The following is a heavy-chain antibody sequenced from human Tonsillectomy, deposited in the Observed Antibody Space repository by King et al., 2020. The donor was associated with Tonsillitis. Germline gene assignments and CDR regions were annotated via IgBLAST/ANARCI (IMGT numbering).Heavy chain of an antibody. Sequence: DVQLVESGGGLVQPGESLRLSCAASGVSVSSHYMSWVRQAPGKGLEWVSIMYGSGTTYYADSVKGRFTISRHNSKNTLYLQINSLTAEDTAVYFCAGANRWGLDSWGQGTLVIVSS. V-gene: IGHV3-53*04. CDR3: AGANRWGLDS. D-gene: IGHD2-21*02. CDR2: MYGSGTT. J-gene: IGHJ4*02. CDR1: GVSVSSHY.